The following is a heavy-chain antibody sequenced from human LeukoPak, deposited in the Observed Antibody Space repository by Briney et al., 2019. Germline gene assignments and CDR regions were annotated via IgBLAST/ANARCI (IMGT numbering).Heavy chain of an antibody. V-gene: IGHV1-69*13. J-gene: IGHJ3*02. D-gene: IGHD2-21*02. CDR2: IIPIFGTA. CDR1: GGTFSSYA. Sequence: RASVKVSCTASGGTFSSYAISWVRQAPGQGLEWMGGIIPIFGTANYAQKFQGRVTITADESTSTAYMELSSLRSEDTAVYYCAREVEATVTARAFDIWGQGTMVTVSS. CDR3: AREVEATVTARAFDI.